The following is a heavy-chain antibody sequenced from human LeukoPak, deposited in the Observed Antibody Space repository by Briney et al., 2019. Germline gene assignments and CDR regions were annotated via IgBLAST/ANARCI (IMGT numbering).Heavy chain of an antibody. Sequence: PGGSLRLSCAASGFTFSSYAMSWVRQAPGKGLEWVSAISGSGGSTYYADSVKGRFTISRDNSKNTLYLQMNSLRAEDTAVYYCAVQSPYYDYVWGSYLYPPWGQGTLVTVSS. CDR3: AVQSPYYDYVWGSYLYPP. CDR1: GFTFSSYA. CDR2: ISGSGGST. V-gene: IGHV3-23*01. J-gene: IGHJ5*02. D-gene: IGHD3-16*01.